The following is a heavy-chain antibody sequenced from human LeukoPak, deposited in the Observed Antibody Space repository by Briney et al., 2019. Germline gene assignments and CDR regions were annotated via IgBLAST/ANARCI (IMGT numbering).Heavy chain of an antibody. CDR2: ISSNGGST. J-gene: IGHJ4*02. Sequence: SGGSLRLSCAASGFTFSSYAMHWVRQAPGKGLEFVSGISSNGGSTYYADSVKARFTISRDNSKNALYLQMSSLRAEDTAVYYCVKRLNNYFDYWGQGALVTVSS. CDR1: GFTFSSYA. CDR3: VKRLNNYFDY. V-gene: IGHV3-64D*06. D-gene: IGHD4/OR15-4a*01.